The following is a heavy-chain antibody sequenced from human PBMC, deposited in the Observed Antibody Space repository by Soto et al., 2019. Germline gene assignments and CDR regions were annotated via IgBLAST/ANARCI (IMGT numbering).Heavy chain of an antibody. CDR2: IYSGGTT. CDR3: ARVQIGYCSSTSCNYGMDV. CDR1: GFMVSSSY. D-gene: IGHD2-2*01. V-gene: IGHV3-66*01. Sequence: PGGSLRLSCGASGFMVSSSYMSWVRQAPGKGLEWVSVIYSGGTTYYADSVKGRFTISRDNSKNTLFLQMNSLRAEDTAVYYCARVQIGYCSSTSCNYGMDVWGQGTTVTVSS. J-gene: IGHJ6*02.